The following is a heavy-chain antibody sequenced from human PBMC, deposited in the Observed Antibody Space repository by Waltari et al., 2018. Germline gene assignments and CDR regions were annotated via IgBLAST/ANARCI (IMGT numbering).Heavy chain of an antibody. V-gene: IGHV3-48*04. Sequence: EVQLVESGGGLVQPGGSLRLSCAASGFTFSSYSMNWVRQAPGKGLGWGSYISSSSRTIYSADSWKGRFTIARDNAKNSLYLQMNSRRAEDTAVYYCARDWLGYDKSAFDIWGQGTMVTVSS. D-gene: IGHD5-12*01. CDR1: GFTFSSYS. CDR2: ISSSSRTI. CDR3: ARDWLGYDKSAFDI. J-gene: IGHJ3*02.